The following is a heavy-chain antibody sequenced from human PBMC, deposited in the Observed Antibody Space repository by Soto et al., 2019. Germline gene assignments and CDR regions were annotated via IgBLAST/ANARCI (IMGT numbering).Heavy chain of an antibody. CDR3: AKDLGYCSGGSCLFDY. V-gene: IGHV3-23*01. CDR1: GVTLSSSD. CDR2: ISGSGGST. Sequence: GGSLRLSCVGSGVTLSSSDMTWVRQAPGKGLEWVSAISGSGGSTYYADSVKGRFTISRDNSKNTLYLQMNSLRAEDTAVYYCAKDLGYCSGGSCLFDYWGQGTLVTVSS. J-gene: IGHJ4*02. D-gene: IGHD2-15*01.